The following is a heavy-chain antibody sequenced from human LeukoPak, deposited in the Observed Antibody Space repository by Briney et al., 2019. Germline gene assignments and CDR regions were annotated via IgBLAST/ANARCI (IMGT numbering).Heavy chain of an antibody. Sequence: PGGSLRLSCAASGFTFSSDAMSWVRQPPGKGLEWVSGVSGSGRRTYYADSVRGRFTISRDNSKNTLYLQMNSLRAEDTAVYYCATYYYDSSGYYRSGDAFDIWGQGTMVTVSS. CDR2: VSGSGRRT. CDR1: GFTFSSDA. D-gene: IGHD3-22*01. V-gene: IGHV3-23*01. CDR3: ATYYYDSSGYYRSGDAFDI. J-gene: IGHJ3*02.